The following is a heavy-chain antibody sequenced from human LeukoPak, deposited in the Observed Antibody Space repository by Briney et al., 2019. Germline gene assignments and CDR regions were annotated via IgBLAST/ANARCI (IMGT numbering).Heavy chain of an antibody. D-gene: IGHD2-15*01. CDR1: GYSFTSYW. CDR2: IYPGDSDT. J-gene: IGHJ4*02. V-gene: IGHV5-51*01. CDR3: ARQKYVGRLTDY. Sequence: HGESLKISCKGSGYSFTSYWIGWVRQMPGKGLECMWIIYPGDSDTKYSPSFQGQVTISADKSISTGYLQWSSLKDSDTAMYYCARQKYVGRLTDYWGQGTLSPSPQ.